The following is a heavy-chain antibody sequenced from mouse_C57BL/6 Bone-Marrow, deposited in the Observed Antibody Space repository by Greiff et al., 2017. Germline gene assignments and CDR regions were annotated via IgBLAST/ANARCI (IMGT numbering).Heavy chain of an antibody. J-gene: IGHJ2*01. V-gene: IGHV1-15*01. D-gene: IGHD1-1*01. CDR2: IDPETGGT. Sequence: VKVVESGAELVRPGASVTLSCKASGYTFTDYEMHWVKQTPVHGLEWIGAIDPETGGTAYNQKFKGKAILTADKSSSTAYLELRSLTSADSAVYYGTNYYGSSYPYYFDDWGQGTTLTVAS. CDR1: GYTFTDYE. CDR3: TNYYGSSYPYYFDD.